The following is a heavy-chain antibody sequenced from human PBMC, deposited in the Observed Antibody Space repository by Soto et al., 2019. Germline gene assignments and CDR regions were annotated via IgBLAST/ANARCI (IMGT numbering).Heavy chain of an antibody. J-gene: IGHJ5*02. CDR3: AKDDYLRAGAWFDP. V-gene: IGHV3-48*04. CDR1: GFTFGDYS. Sequence: GGSLRLSCAAAGFTFGDYSMNWVRQAPGKGLEWVSYICTTSGTIYYADSVKGRFTISRDNSKNTLYLQMDSLRAEDTAVYYCAKDDYLRAGAWFDPWGQGTLVTVSS. CDR2: ICTTSGTI. D-gene: IGHD3-10*02.